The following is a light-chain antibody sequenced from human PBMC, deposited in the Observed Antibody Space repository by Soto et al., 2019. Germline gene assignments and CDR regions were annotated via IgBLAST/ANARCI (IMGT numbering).Light chain of an antibody. J-gene: IGKJ3*01. CDR3: QQRSNWPLGGT. V-gene: IGKV3-11*01. CDR1: QSVSSY. CDR2: DAS. Sequence: EIVLTQSPATLSLSPGERATLSCRASQSVSSYLAWYQQKPGQAPRLLIYDASNRATGIPARFSGSGSGTDFTITISSLEPEDFAVFYCQQRSNWPLGGTFGPGTKVDIK.